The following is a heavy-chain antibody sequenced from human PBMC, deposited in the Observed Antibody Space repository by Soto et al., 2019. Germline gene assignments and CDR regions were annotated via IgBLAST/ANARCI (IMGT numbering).Heavy chain of an antibody. CDR3: ASCYFDYRVQYYYYYYGMDV. V-gene: IGHV1-69*01. D-gene: IGHD3-9*01. CDR2: IIPIFGTA. CDR1: GGTFSSYA. J-gene: IGHJ6*02. Sequence: QVQLAQSGAEVKKPGSSVKVSCKASGGTFSSYAISWVRQAPGQGLEWMGGIIPIFGTANYAQKFQGRVTITADESTSTAYMELSSLRSEDTAVYYCASCYFDYRVQYYYYYYGMDVWGQGTTVTVSS.